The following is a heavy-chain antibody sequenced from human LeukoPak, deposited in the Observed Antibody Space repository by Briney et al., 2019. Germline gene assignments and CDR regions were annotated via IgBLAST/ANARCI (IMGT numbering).Heavy chain of an antibody. J-gene: IGHJ6*02. CDR3: ARGGTFDYYYYGMDV. CDR1: GYTFTSYD. D-gene: IGHD3-16*01. CDR2: MNPNSGNT. V-gene: IGHV1-8*01. Sequence: ASVEVSCKASGYTFTSYDINWVRQATGQGLEWMGWMNPNSGNTGYAQKFQGRVTMTRNTSISTAYMELSSLRSEDTAVYYCARGGTFDYYYYGMDVWGQGTTVTVSS.